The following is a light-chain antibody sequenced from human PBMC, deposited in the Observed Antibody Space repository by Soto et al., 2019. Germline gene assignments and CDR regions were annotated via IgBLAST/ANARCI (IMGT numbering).Light chain of an antibody. CDR1: QSVSSY. CDR3: QQRSNWPIT. Sequence: EIVLTQSPATLSLSPGERATLYCRASQSVSSYLAWYQQKPGQAPRLLIYDASNRATGIPARFSGSGSGTDFNLTISSLEPEDFAVYYCQQRSNWPITFGQGTRLEIK. V-gene: IGKV3-11*01. CDR2: DAS. J-gene: IGKJ5*01.